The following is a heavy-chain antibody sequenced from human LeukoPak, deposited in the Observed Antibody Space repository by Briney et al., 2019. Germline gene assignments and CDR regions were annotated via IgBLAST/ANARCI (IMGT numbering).Heavy chain of an antibody. CDR1: GFTFSSYS. CDR3: ARDASSNYDFWSGYDY. D-gene: IGHD3-3*01. Sequence: GGSLRLSCAASGFTFSSYSMNWVGQAPGKGLEWVSSISSSSSYIYYADSVKGRFTISRDNAKNSLYLQMNSLRAGDTAVYYCARDASSNYDFWSGYDYWGQGTLVTVSS. CDR2: ISSSSSYI. V-gene: IGHV3-21*01. J-gene: IGHJ4*02.